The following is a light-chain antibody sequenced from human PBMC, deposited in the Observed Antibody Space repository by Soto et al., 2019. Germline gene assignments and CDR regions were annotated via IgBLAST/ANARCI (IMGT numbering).Light chain of an antibody. Sequence: DIQLTQSPSFLSASVGDRVTITCRASQGISTYLAWYQQKPGKAPKLLISAASILQSGVPSRFRGSGSGTEFTLTISSLQPEDFATYYCQQLNDYPLTFGGGTKVEIK. CDR1: QGISTY. J-gene: IGKJ4*01. CDR3: QQLNDYPLT. CDR2: AAS. V-gene: IGKV1-9*01.